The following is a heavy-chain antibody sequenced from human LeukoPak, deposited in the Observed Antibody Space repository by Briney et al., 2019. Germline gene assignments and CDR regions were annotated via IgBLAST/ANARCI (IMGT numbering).Heavy chain of an antibody. D-gene: IGHD2-21*02. Sequence: ASVKVSCKASGYTFTSYYIHWVRQAPGQGLEWMGIINSSGGSTSYAQKFQGRVTMTRDTSTSTVYMELSSLRSEDTAVYYCVRGGVTATQRLDYWGQGTLVTVSS. CDR2: INSSGGST. V-gene: IGHV1-46*01. J-gene: IGHJ4*02. CDR3: VRGGVTATQRLDY. CDR1: GYTFTSYY.